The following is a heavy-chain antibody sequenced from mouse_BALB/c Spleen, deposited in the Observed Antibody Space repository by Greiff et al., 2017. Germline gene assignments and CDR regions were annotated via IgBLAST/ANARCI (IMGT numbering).Heavy chain of an antibody. CDR2: ISYDGSN. V-gene: IGHV3-6*02. CDR1: GYSITSGYY. J-gene: IGHJ1*01. Sequence: EVQLQESGPGLVKPSQSLSLTCSVTGYSITSGYYWNWIRQFPGNKLEWMGYISYDGSNNYNPSLKNRISITRDTSKNQFFLKLNSVTTEDTATYYCARYYRYGYFDVWGAGTTVTVSS. CDR3: ARYYRYGYFDV. D-gene: IGHD2-14*01.